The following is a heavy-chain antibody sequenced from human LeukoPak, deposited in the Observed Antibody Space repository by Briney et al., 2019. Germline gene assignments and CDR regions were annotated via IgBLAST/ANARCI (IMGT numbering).Heavy chain of an antibody. D-gene: IGHD3-22*01. J-gene: IGHJ4*02. CDR1: GFTFSSYW. Sequence: GGSLRLSCAASGFTFSSYWMHWVRQAPGKGLEWVAVISYDGSNKYYADSVKGRFTISRDNSKNTLYLQMNSLRAEDTAVYYCANYDSSGYYFDYWDQGTLVTVSS. CDR3: ANYDSSGYYFDY. CDR2: ISYDGSNK. V-gene: IGHV3-30*18.